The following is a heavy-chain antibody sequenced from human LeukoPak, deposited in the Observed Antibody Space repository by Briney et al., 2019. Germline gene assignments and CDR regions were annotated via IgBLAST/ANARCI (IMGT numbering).Heavy chain of an antibody. Sequence: GGSLRLSCAASGFTFTSYWMSWVRQAPGKGLEWVASIKQGGSEKYYVDSVKGRFTISRDNAKNSLNLQMNSLRAEDTAVYYCARHPNYYDSSGYYKGFDCWGQGTLVTVSS. CDR3: ARHPNYYDSSGYYKGFDC. D-gene: IGHD3-22*01. V-gene: IGHV3-7*03. CDR2: IKQGGSEK. J-gene: IGHJ4*02. CDR1: GFTFTSYW.